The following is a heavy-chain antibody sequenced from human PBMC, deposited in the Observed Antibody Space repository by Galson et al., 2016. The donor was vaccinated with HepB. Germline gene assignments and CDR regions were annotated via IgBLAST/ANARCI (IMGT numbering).Heavy chain of an antibody. Sequence: SLRLSCAASGFPFNTVWMNWVRQAPGKGLDWVGRIKSKTDGGTIDYAAPVKGRFTISRDDSKNTLYLQMNSLKTEDTAVYYCSTGVGGGEWLPRLYGMDVWGQGTTVTVSS. V-gene: IGHV3-15*07. D-gene: IGHD3-3*01. CDR2: IKSKTDGGTI. CDR1: GFPFNTVW. CDR3: STGVGGGEWLPRLYGMDV. J-gene: IGHJ6*02.